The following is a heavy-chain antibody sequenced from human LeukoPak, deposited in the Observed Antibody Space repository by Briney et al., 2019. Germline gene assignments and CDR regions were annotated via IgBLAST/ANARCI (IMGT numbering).Heavy chain of an antibody. CDR3: AKDSGSYYDAFDI. CDR1: GFTFDDYA. V-gene: IGHV3-9*01. CDR2: ISWNSGSI. D-gene: IGHD1-26*01. J-gene: IGHJ3*02. Sequence: PGGSLRLSCAASGFTFDDYAMHWVRQAPGKGLEWASGISWNSGSIGYADSVKGRFTISRDNAKNSLYLQMNSLRAEDTALYYCAKDSGSYYDAFDIWGQGTMVTVSS.